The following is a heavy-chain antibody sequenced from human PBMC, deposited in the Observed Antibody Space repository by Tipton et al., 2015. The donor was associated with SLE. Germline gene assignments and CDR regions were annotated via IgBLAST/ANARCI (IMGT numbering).Heavy chain of an antibody. D-gene: IGHD3-10*01. CDR3: ARVSCYGSGSYYPLDY. Sequence: TPSLTCTVSGGSISSHYWSWIRQPPGKGLEWIGYIYYSGSTNYNPSLKSRVTISVDTSKNQFSLKLSSVTAADTAVYYCARVSCYGSGSYYPLDYWGQGTLVTVSS. J-gene: IGHJ4*02. V-gene: IGHV4-59*11. CDR1: GGSISSHY. CDR2: IYYSGST.